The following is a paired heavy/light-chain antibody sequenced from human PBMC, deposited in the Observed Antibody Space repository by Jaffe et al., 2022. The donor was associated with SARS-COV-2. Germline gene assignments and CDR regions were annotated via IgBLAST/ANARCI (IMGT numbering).Heavy chain of an antibody. J-gene: IGHJ6*02. Sequence: QVQLQQWGPGLLRPSETLSLTCGLYGASFSGYYWTWIRQPPGKGLEWVGEIDHSGTINYNPSLKSRVTISVDMSKKQFSMSLRSVTAADTAVYYCASEQVVRKFQHYYYAMDVWGQGTTVTVTS. CDR3: ASEQVVRKFQHYYYAMDV. CDR1: GASFSGYY. CDR2: IDHSGTI. V-gene: IGHV4-34*01. D-gene: IGHD6-6*01.
Light chain of an antibody. CDR1: ISDVGGYNY. CDR2: DVT. Sequence: QSALTQPRSVSGSPGQSVTISCTGTISDVGGYNYVSWYQQYPGKAPKLIIYDVTKRPSGVPDRFSGSKSGNTASLSISGLQADDEADYYCCSHTGNSVVLGGGTKLTVL. J-gene: IGLJ2*01. CDR3: CSHTGNSVV. V-gene: IGLV2-11*01.